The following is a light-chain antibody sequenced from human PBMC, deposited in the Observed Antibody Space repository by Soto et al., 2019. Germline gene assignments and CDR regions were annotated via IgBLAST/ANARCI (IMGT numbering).Light chain of an antibody. CDR3: QNYNAAPWT. V-gene: IGKV1-27*01. CDR2: AAS. CDR1: QGISNH. Sequence: DTQLTQSPSSLSASVGDRVTITCRASQGISNHLAWYQQKPGKVPEVVIYAASTLQSGVPSRFSGSGSGTDFTLTISSLQPGDVATYYCQNYNAAPWTFGQGTKGEIK. J-gene: IGKJ1*01.